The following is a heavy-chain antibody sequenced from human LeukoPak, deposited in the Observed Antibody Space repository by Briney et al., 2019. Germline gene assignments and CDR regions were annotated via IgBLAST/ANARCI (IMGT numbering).Heavy chain of an antibody. CDR1: GGSISSYY. Sequence: PSETLSLTGTVSGGSISSYYWSWIRPPPGKGLEWIGYIYYSGSTNYNPSLKSRVTISVDTSKNQFSLKLSSVTAADTAVYYCARTDGYNDYWGEGTLVSVSS. CDR2: IYYSGST. D-gene: IGHD5-24*01. J-gene: IGHJ4*02. CDR3: ARTDGYNDY. V-gene: IGHV4-59*01.